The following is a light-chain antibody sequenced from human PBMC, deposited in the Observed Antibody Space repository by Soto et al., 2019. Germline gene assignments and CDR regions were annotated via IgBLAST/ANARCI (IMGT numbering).Light chain of an antibody. CDR2: ELT. CDR1: SSDVGDSNY. V-gene: IGLV2-8*01. Sequence: QSALTQPPSASGSPGQSVTISCTGTSSDVGDSNYVSWYQQHPGKAPKLMIYELTKRPSGVPDRFSGSRSGNTASLTVSGLQAEDEADYYCSSYAGSNNVVFGGGTKLTVL. CDR3: SSYAGSNNVV. J-gene: IGLJ2*01.